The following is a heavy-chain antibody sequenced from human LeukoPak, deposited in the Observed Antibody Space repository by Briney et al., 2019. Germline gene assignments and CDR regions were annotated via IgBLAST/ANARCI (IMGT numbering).Heavy chain of an antibody. Sequence: SETLSLTCTVSGGSISSYYWSWIRQPPGKGLEWIGYIYYSGSTNYNPSLKSRVTTSVDTSKNQVSLNLSSVTAADTAVYYCARDRSGMDVWGQGTTVTVSS. CDR1: GGSISSYY. J-gene: IGHJ6*02. CDR3: ARDRSGMDV. CDR2: IYYSGST. V-gene: IGHV4-59*01.